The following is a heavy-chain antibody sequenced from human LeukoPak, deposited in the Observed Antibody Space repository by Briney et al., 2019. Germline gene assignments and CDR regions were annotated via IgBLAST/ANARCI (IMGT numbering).Heavy chain of an antibody. J-gene: IGHJ4*02. CDR2: ISGSDNST. V-gene: IGHV3-23*01. D-gene: IGHD4-17*01. Sequence: GGSLRLSCAASGFTFSTYALSWVRQAPGKGLEWVSSISGSDNSTYYADSVKGRFTISRDNSKNTLYLQMNSLRAEDTAVYYCAKDPMTTETTTAYWGQGTLVTVSS. CDR3: AKDPMTTETTTAY. CDR1: GFTFSTYA.